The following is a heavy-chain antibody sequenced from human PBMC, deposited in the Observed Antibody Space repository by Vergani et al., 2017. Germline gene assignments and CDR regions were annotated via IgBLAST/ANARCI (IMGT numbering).Heavy chain of an antibody. CDR1: GYSFTSYW. CDR3: ARSGQGLDYYDSSGYYGGLDY. J-gene: IGHJ4*02. Sequence: EVQLVQSGAEVKKPGESLRISCKGSGYSFTSYWISWVRQMPGKGLEWMGRIDPSDSYTNYSPSFQGHVTISADKSISTAYLQWSSLKASDTAMYYCARSGQGLDYYDSSGYYGGLDYWGQGTLVTVSS. CDR2: IDPSDSYT. V-gene: IGHV5-10-1*03. D-gene: IGHD3-22*01.